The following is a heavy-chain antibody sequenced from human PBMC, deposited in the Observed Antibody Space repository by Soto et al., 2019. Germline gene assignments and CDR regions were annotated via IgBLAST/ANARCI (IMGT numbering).Heavy chain of an antibody. CDR2: IYYSGST. CDR1: GGSISSYY. CDR3: ARAARGYYFDY. J-gene: IGHJ4*02. Sequence: SETLSLTCTVSGGSISSYYWSWIRQPPGKGLEWIGYIYYSGSTNYNPSLKSRVTISVDTSKTQFSLKLSSVTAADTAVYYCARAARGYYFDYWGQGTLVTVSS. V-gene: IGHV4-59*01.